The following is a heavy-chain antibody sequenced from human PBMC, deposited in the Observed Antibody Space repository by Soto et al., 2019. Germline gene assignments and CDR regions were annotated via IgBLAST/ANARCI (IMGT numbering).Heavy chain of an antibody. D-gene: IGHD5-18*01. CDR1: GVTFSSYA. V-gene: IGHV1-69*13. J-gene: IGHJ4*02. CDR2: IIPIFGTA. CDR3: AYSYGLRGFYYFDY. Sequence: ASVKVSCKASGVTFSSYAISWVRQAPGQGLEWMGGIIPIFGTASYAQKFQGRVTITADESTSTAYMELSSLRSEDTAVYYCAYSYGLRGFYYFDYWGQGTLVTVSS.